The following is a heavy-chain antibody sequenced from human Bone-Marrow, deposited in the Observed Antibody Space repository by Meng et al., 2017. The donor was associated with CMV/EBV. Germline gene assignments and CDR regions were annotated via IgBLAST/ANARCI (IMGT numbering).Heavy chain of an antibody. V-gene: IGHV3-30*02. D-gene: IGHD3-10*01. Sequence: GESLKISCVASGFSFSNYDMHWVRQSPGKGLEWVALIRPDGGNKYYADSLKGRFTVSRDNSKSTLYLHMNSLRPEDTAVYYCANGGSYYASMNPSGFDYWGQGTLVTVSS. CDR3: ANGGSYYASMNPSGFDY. J-gene: IGHJ4*02. CDR1: GFSFSNYD. CDR2: IRPDGGNK.